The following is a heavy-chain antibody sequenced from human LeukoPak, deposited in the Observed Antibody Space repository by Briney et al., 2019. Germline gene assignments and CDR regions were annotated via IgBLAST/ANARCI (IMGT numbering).Heavy chain of an antibody. J-gene: IGHJ4*02. CDR3: AKDAQRGFDYSNSLDY. Sequence: GRSLRLSCAASGFTFSHYGMHWVRQAPGKGLEWVAVIWHDGSDKYYADSAKGRFTISRDNSKNTVYLHMDSLRAEDTAIYYCAKDAQRGFDYSNSLDYWGQGTMVTVSS. D-gene: IGHD4-11*01. V-gene: IGHV3-33*06. CDR2: IWHDGSDK. CDR1: GFTFSHYG.